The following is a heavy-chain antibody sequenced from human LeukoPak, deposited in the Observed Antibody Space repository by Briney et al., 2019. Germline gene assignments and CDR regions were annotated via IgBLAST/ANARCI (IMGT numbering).Heavy chain of an antibody. V-gene: IGHV4-4*07. CDR3: ARSSSGYHNFDY. Sequence: PSETLSLTCTVSGGSINNDFLTWVRQPAGKALEWIGRLYTSGSTNYNPSLKSRVTISVDTSKNQFSLKLSSVTAADTAVYYCARSSSGYHNFDYWGQGTQATVSS. CDR1: GGSINNDF. J-gene: IGHJ4*02. CDR2: LYTSGST. D-gene: IGHD6-13*01.